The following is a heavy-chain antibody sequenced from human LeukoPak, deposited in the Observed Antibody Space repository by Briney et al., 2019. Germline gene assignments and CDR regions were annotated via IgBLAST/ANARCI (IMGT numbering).Heavy chain of an antibody. D-gene: IGHD5-24*01. Sequence: SETLSLTCTVSGGSISSYYWSWIRQPPGKGLEWIGYIYYSGSTNYNSSLKSRVTISVDTSRNQFSLKLSSVTAADTAVYYCARWGGGYNYWWFDPWGQGTLVTVSS. CDR3: ARWGGGYNYWWFDP. V-gene: IGHV4-59*01. CDR1: GGSISSYY. CDR2: IYYSGST. J-gene: IGHJ5*02.